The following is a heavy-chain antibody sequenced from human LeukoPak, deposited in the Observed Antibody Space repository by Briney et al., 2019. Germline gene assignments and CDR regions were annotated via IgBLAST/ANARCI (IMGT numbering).Heavy chain of an antibody. Sequence: DSVKGRLTISRDNSKNTLYLQMNSLRAEDTAVHYCHGIQLYPNNWFDPWGQGTLVTVSS. CDR3: HGIQLYPNNWFDP. D-gene: IGHD5-18*01. J-gene: IGHJ5*02. V-gene: IGHV3-30*03.